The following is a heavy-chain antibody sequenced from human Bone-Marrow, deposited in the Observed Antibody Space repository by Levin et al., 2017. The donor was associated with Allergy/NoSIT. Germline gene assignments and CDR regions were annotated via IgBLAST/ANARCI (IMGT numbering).Heavy chain of an antibody. J-gene: IGHJ2*01. CDR2: ISGSGDST. Sequence: GESLKISCVASGFTFSNYVVSWVRQAPGKGLEWVSAISGSGDSTYYADSVRGRFTISRDNSKNTLHLQMNTLRAGDTAVYYCARDPDYSDYSTYWYFDLWGRGTLVTVSS. V-gene: IGHV3-23*01. CDR3: ARDPDYSDYSTYWYFDL. D-gene: IGHD4-11*01. CDR1: GFTFSNYV.